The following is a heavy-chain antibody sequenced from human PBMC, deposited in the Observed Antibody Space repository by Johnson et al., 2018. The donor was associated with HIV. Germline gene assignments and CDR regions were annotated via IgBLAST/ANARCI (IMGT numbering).Heavy chain of an antibody. V-gene: IGHV3-66*02. J-gene: IGHJ3*02. D-gene: IGHD2-15*01. CDR1: GFTVSSNY. CDR3: ASFVVVVAATGAFDI. CDR2: LYSGGST. Sequence: VQLVESGGGLVQPGGSLRLSCAASGFTVSSNYMSWVRQAPGKGLEWVSVLYSGGSTSYPDSVTGRLTISRDNSKNTLYLQMNSLRAEDTAVYYCASFVVVVAATGAFDIWGQGTMVTVSS.